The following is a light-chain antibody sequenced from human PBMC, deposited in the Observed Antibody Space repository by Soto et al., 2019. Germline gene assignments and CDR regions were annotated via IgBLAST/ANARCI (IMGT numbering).Light chain of an antibody. J-gene: IGLJ1*01. CDR2: EVS. CDR1: SSDVGGYNY. Sequence: QSALPQPASVSGSPGQSITISCTGTSSDVGGYNYVSWYQHHPGKAPKLMIYEVSNRPSGVSNRFSGSKSGNTASLTISGLQAEDEADYYCSSYTSSSTLCVFGTGTKVTVL. CDR3: SSYTSSSTLCV. V-gene: IGLV2-14*01.